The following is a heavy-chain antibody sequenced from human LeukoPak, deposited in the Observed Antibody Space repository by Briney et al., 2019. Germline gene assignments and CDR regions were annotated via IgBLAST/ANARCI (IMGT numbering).Heavy chain of an antibody. CDR2: IISSSSAI. D-gene: IGHD4-11*01. J-gene: IGHJ3*01. CDR3: ARDRGNYVIEAFDF. V-gene: IGHV3-48*04. CDR1: GFTFSSFG. Sequence: AGGSLRLSCAASGFTFSSFGMNWVRQAPGKGLEWVPFIISSSSAIYYADSVKGRFTISRDNAKNSLYLQMNSLRAEDTAVYYCARDRGNYVIEAFDFWGQGTMVTVSS.